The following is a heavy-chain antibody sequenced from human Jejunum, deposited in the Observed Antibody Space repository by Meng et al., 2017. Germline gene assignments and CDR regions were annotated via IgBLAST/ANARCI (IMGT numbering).Heavy chain of an antibody. CDR3: ARDPFRSSFDY. J-gene: IGHJ4*02. CDR2: ISSSGSA. Sequence: VPLMPAGPGLVNPSETLSLTFTVSVASISSHYWNWICQPPGKGLEWIGRISSSGSASYNPSLKSRVTMSIDTSKNQFSLKLTSVTAADTAVYFCARDPFRSSFDYWGQGMLVTVSS. V-gene: IGHV4-4*07. CDR1: VASISSHY. D-gene: IGHD2-2*01.